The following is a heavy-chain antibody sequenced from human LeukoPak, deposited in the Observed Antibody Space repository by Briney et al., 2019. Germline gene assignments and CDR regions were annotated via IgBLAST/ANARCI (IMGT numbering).Heavy chain of an antibody. CDR2: IYYSGST. J-gene: IGHJ4*02. V-gene: IGHV4-31*03. D-gene: IGHD3-10*01. CDR3: ARLYYYGSGSFSQYYFDY. CDR1: GGSISSGGYY. Sequence: PSQTLSLTCTVSGGSISSGGYYWSWIRQHPGKGLEWIRYIYYSGSTYYNPSLKSRVTISVDTSKNQFSLKLSSVTAADTAVYYCARLYYYGSGSFSQYYFDYWGQGTLVTVSS.